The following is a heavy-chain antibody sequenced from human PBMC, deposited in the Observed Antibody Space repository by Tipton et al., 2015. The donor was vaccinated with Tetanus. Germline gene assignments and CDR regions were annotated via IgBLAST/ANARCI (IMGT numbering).Heavy chain of an antibody. CDR1: GGSLRSGDHY. CDR2: ISSSGST. J-gene: IGHJ4*02. D-gene: IGHD3-3*01. V-gene: IGHV4-61*08. Sequence: LRLSCTVSGGSLRSGDHYWSWIRQPPGKGLEWLAYISSSGSTNSNYYLKSRITMTRDTSRNQFSLTLTSVTAADTAVYYCARANYDSFKKGPFDSWGQGSLVIVSS. CDR3: ARANYDSFKKGPFDS.